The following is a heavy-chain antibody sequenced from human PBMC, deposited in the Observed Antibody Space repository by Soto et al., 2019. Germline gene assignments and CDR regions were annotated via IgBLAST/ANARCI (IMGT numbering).Heavy chain of an antibody. CDR1: GFTYDDYA. Sequence: QSGGSLRLSCAASGFTYDDYAMHWVRQAPGKGLEWVSGISWNSGSIDYADSVKGRFTISRDNAKNSLYLQMNSLRAEDTAFYYCTKERLGYCTSTSCSYFQHWGQGTLVTVSS. CDR2: ISWNSGSI. V-gene: IGHV3-9*01. CDR3: TKERLGYCTSTSCSYFQH. J-gene: IGHJ1*01. D-gene: IGHD2-2*01.